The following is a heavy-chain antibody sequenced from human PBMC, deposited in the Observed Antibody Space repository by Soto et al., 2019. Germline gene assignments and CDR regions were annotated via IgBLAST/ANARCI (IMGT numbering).Heavy chain of an antibody. D-gene: IGHD6-13*01. J-gene: IGHJ3*01. V-gene: IGHV3-23*01. CDR1: GFTFSNSA. CDR2: ISWSGGST. CDR3: AKNWGVATSRTAFDF. Sequence: EVQLLESGGALTQSGGSLRLSCAASGFTFSNSAMSWVRLAPGEGLEWVSTISWSGGSTDYADPVKGRFTMSRHNSKNALYLQMNSLGPDDTAVYYCAKNWGVATSRTAFDFWGQGTRVTVSS.